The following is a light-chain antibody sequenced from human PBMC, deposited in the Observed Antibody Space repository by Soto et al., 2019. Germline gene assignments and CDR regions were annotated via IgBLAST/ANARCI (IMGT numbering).Light chain of an antibody. Sequence: QSALTQPASVSGSPGQSITISCSGTSSYVGGYNYVSWYQQNPGKAPNVMIYAVNSRPSGVSDRFSGSKSGNTASLTISGLQDEDDGDYCCSSYTGSRTRIFGGGTKLTVL. CDR2: AVN. V-gene: IGLV2-14*01. CDR3: SSYTGSRTRI. J-gene: IGLJ2*01. CDR1: SSYVGGYNY.